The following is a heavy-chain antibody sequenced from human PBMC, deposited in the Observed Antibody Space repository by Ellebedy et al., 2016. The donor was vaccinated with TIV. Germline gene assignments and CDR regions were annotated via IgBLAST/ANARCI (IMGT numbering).Heavy chain of an antibody. J-gene: IGHJ4*02. CDR3: AKDHCSRTSCYVAEYYFDS. CDR1: GFTFSSYA. CDR2: ISYDGSNK. V-gene: IGHV3-30*18. D-gene: IGHD2-2*01. Sequence: PGGSLRLSCAASGFTFSSYAMHWVRQAPGKGLEWVAAISYDGSNKYYADSVKGRFTISRDDSKNTLYLQMNSLRAEDTAVYYCAKDHCSRTSCYVAEYYFDSWGQGTPVTVSS.